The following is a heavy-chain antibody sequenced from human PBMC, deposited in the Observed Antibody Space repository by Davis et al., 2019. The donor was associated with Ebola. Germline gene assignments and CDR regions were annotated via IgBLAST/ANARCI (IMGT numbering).Heavy chain of an antibody. CDR1: GGSFSGYY. CDR3: ARSETNYYYYGMDV. CDR2: INHSGST. J-gene: IGHJ6*02. Sequence: PSETLSLTCAVYGGSFSGYYWSWIRQPPGKGLEWIGEINHSGSTNYNPSLKSRVTISVDTSKNQFSLKLSSVTAADTAVYYCARSETNYYYYGMDVWGQGTTVTVSS. V-gene: IGHV4-34*01.